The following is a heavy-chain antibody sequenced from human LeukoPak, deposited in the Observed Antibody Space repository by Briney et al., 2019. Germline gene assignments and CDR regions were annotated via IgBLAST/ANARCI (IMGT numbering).Heavy chain of an antibody. J-gene: IGHJ4*02. V-gene: IGHV1-69*13. Sequence: GASVKVSCKASGYTFTSYGISWVRQAPGQGLEWMGGIIPIFGTANYAQKFQGRVTITADESTSTAYMELSSLRSEDTAVYYCARDGYYDSSGYFGAWDYWGQGTLVTVSS. CDR3: ARDGYYDSSGYFGAWDY. CDR1: GYTFTSYG. D-gene: IGHD3-22*01. CDR2: IIPIFGTA.